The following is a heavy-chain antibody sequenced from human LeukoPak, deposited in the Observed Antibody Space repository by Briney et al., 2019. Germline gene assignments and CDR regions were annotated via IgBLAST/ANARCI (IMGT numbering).Heavy chain of an antibody. D-gene: IGHD1-1*01. V-gene: IGHV3-9*01. CDR2: ISYNGAFI. J-gene: IGHJ4*02. CDR1: GFPFCEFA. CDR3: AKVRGTLSSHFFFDY. Sequence: GGSLRLSCVGSGFPFCEFAMHWVRQAPGKGLEWLSIISYNGAFIDYADSVKGRFTVSRDNAENSLFLHMNSLRPEDTAFYYCAKVRGTLSSHFFFDYWGQGIRVTVSS.